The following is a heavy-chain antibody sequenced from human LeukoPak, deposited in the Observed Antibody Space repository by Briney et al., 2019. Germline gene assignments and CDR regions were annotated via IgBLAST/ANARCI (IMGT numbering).Heavy chain of an antibody. CDR3: VRDLMAIVPAAMTNWFDP. D-gene: IGHD2-2*01. Sequence: PSETLSLTCTVSGGSISSYYWSWIRQPAGKGLEWIGRIYTSGSTNYNPSLKSRVTMSVDTSKNQFSLKLSSVTAADTAVYYCVRDLMAIVPAAMTNWFDPWGQGTLVTVSS. V-gene: IGHV4-4*07. CDR1: GGSISSYY. CDR2: IYTSGST. J-gene: IGHJ5*02.